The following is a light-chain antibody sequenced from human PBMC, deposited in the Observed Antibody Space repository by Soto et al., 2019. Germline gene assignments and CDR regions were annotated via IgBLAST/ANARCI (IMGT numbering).Light chain of an antibody. V-gene: IGKV3-15*01. CDR3: QQYNNWPLWT. CDR2: GAS. Sequence: EIVMTRSPATLSVSPGERATLSCRASQSVSSNLAWYQQKPGQAPRLLIYGASTRATGIPARFSGSGSGTEFTLTISSLQSEDFAVYYCQQYNNWPLWTFGQGTKVDI. CDR1: QSVSSN. J-gene: IGKJ1*01.